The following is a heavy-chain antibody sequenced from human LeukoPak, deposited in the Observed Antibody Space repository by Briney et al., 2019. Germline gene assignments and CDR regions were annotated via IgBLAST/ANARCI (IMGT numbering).Heavy chain of an antibody. CDR1: GFTFSSYA. J-gene: IGHJ4*02. D-gene: IGHD7-27*01. CDR3: AAWYWGRFDY. Sequence: GGSLRLSYAPSGFTFSSYAMSWVRQAPGKGLEWVAVISGGGSGTYYADSVRGRFTISRDNSKNTVYLQMNSLRAEDTAVYYCAAWYWGRFDYWGQGTLVTVSS. V-gene: IGHV3-23*01. CDR2: ISGGGSGT.